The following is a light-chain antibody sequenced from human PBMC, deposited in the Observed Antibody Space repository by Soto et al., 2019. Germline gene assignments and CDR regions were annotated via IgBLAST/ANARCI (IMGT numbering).Light chain of an antibody. Sequence: QSALTQPASVSGSAGQSITISCTGTSSNVGGYDYVSWYQQHPGTAPKVMIYEVRYRPPGVSNRFSGSKSGNTASLTISGLQPEDEADYYCSSYTSSGTYVFGTGTKLTVL. CDR3: SSYTSSGTYV. CDR2: EVR. CDR1: SSNVGGYDY. J-gene: IGLJ1*01. V-gene: IGLV2-14*01.